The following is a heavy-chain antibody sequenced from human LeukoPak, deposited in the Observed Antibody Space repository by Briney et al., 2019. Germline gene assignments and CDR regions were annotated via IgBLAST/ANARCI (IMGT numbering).Heavy chain of an antibody. J-gene: IGHJ4*02. Sequence: SETLSLTCTVQGGSLSGAYCTWIRHPPGNWLEWIGEINHTGSTNYNPSLKSRVTMSADTPKNQFSLNLTSVTAADTAIYYCARGPVRLARPFDYWGQGTLVTVSS. V-gene: IGHV4-34*01. D-gene: IGHD3-9*01. CDR2: INHTGST. CDR1: GGSLSGAY. CDR3: ARGPVRLARPFDY.